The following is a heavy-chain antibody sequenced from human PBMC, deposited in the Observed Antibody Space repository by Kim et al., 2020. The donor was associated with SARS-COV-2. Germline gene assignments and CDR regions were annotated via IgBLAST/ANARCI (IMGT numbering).Heavy chain of an antibody. CDR3: ARVHDYYGMDV. J-gene: IGHJ6*02. CDR2: IYSGGST. CDR1: GFTVSSNY. Sequence: GGSLRLSCAASGFTVSSNYMSWVRQAPGKGLEWVSVIYSGGSTYYADSVKGRFTISRDNSKNTLYLQMNSLRAEDTAVYYCARVHDYYGMDVWGQGTTVTVSS. V-gene: IGHV3-53*01.